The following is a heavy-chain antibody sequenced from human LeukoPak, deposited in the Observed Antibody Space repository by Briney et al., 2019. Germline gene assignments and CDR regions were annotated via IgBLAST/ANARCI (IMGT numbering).Heavy chain of an antibody. J-gene: IGHJ4*02. D-gene: IGHD3-22*01. CDR1: GFTFRSYG. CDR3: ARSYYYDSSGYYSPLDY. CDR2: ISHDGSNK. V-gene: IGHV3-30*03. Sequence: PGRSLRLSCAVSGFTFRSYGMHWVRQAPGKGLEWVAVISHDGSNKYYADSVKGRFTISRDNSKNTLYLQMNSLRSEDTAVYYCARSYYYDSSGYYSPLDYWGQGTLVTVSS.